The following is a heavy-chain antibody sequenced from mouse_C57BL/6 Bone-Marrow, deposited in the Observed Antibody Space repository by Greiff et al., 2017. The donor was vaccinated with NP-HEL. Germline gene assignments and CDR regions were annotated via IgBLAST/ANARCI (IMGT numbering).Heavy chain of an antibody. CDR1: GFSLTSYG. CDR3: ARKDGSRDWYFDV. J-gene: IGHJ1*03. V-gene: IGHV2-2*01. Sequence: QVTLKVSGPGLVQPSQSLSITCTVSGFSLTSYGVHWVRQSPGKGLEWLGVIWSGGSTDYNAAFISRLSISKDNSTSQVFFKMNSLQADDTAIYYCARKDGSRDWYFDVWGTGTTVTVAS. CDR2: IWSGGST. D-gene: IGHD1-1*01.